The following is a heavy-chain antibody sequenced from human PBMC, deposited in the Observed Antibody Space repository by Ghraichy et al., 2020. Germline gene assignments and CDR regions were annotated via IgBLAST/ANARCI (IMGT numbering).Heavy chain of an antibody. CDR1: GDSITSHY. CDR3: ARGYFALDV. CDR2: FAHTGGV. V-gene: IGHV4-59*11. J-gene: IGHJ6*02. Sequence: SQTLSLTCTVIGDSITSHYWTWIRRPPGKRLEWIGYFAHTGGVDYNPSLRSRVAISIDTSKKQVSLRLDSVTAADSAVYYCARGYFALDVWGQGTTVTVSS.